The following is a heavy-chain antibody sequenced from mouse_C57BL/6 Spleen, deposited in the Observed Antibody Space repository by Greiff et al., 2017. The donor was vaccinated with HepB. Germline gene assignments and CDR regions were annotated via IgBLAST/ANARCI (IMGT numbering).Heavy chain of an antibody. CDR3: ARTNYYGSSFDY. CDR1: GIDFSRYW. J-gene: IGHJ2*01. D-gene: IGHD1-1*01. Sequence: EVKLQESGGGLVQPGGSLKLSCAASGIDFSRYWMSWVRLAPGKGLEWIGEINPDSSTINYAPSLKDKFIISRDNAKNTLYLQMSKVRSEDTALYYCARTNYYGSSFDYWGQGTTLTVSS. V-gene: IGHV4-1*01. CDR2: INPDSSTI.